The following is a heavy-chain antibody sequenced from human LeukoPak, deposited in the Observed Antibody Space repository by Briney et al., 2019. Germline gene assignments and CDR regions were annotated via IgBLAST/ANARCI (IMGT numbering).Heavy chain of an antibody. J-gene: IGHJ4*02. CDR1: GFTFSSYS. CDR3: AREYSGYDLDY. CDR2: ISSSSSTI. Sequence: PGGSLRLSCAASGFTFSSYSMNWVRQAPGKGLEWVSYISSSSSTIYYADSVKGRFTISRDNAKNSLYLQMNSLRAEDTAVYYCAREYSGYDLDYWGQGALVTVSS. D-gene: IGHD5-12*01. V-gene: IGHV3-48*01.